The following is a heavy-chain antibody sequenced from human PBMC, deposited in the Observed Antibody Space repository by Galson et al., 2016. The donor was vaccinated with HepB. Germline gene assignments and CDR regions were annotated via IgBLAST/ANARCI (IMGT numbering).Heavy chain of an antibody. CDR1: GFTFSGYG. D-gene: IGHD2/OR15-2a*01. CDR3: AKRHEYCPPVGCSVDS. J-gene: IGHJ4*02. CDR2: DSMDGRGK. V-gene: IGHV3-30*18. Sequence: SLRLSCAASGFTFSGYGMHWVRQAPGKGLEWLAADSMDGRGKFYADSVKGRFTISRDNSNNMLFLQMSSLRTDDTAVYYCAKRHEYCPPVGCSVDSWGQGTLVSVSS.